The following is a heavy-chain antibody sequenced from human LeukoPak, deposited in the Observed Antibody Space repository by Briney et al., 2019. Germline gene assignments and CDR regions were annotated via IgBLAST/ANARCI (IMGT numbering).Heavy chain of an antibody. J-gene: IGHJ4*02. V-gene: IGHV4-59*01. CDR1: GGSISSYY. CDR3: ARDLTSVGAAHFDY. CDR2: IYYSGST. Sequence: PSETLSLTCTVSGGSISSYYWSWIRQPPGKGLEWIGYIYYSGSTNYNPSLKSRVTISVDTSKNQFSLKLSSVTAADTAVYYCARDLTSVGAAHFDYWGQGTLVTVSS. D-gene: IGHD1-26*01.